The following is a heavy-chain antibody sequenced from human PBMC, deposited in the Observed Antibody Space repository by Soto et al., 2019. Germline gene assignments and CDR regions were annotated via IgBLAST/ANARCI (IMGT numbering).Heavy chain of an antibody. CDR2: IYYSGST. D-gene: IGHD1-26*01. Sequence: SETLSLTCTVSGGSISSNSYYWGWIRQPPGKGLEWIGSIYYSGSTYYNPSLKSRVTISVDTSKNQFSLKLSSVTAADTAVYYCARQIVGARGFRDYYYGMDVWGQGTTVTVSS. CDR1: GGSISSNSYY. V-gene: IGHV4-39*01. J-gene: IGHJ6*02. CDR3: ARQIVGARGFRDYYYGMDV.